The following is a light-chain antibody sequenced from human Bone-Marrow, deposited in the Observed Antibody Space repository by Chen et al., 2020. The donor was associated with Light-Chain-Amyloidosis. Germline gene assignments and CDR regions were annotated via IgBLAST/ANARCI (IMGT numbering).Light chain of an antibody. J-gene: IGKJ2*04. CDR1: QNIDTY. V-gene: IGKV1-5*03. Sequence: DIQMTQSPSTLSASVGDRVTITCRASQNIDTYLAWYQHKPGKAPKLLIYQASSLESGVPLRFSGSGSGTEFTLTISSLQPDDFATYFCQEFESHDMCNFGQGTKLEIK. CDR2: QAS. CDR3: QEFESHDMCN.